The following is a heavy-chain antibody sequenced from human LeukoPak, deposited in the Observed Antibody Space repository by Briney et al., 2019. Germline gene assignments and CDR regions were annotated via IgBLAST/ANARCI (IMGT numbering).Heavy chain of an antibody. CDR1: GSSISSYY. Sequence: PSETLSLTCSVSGSSISSYYWSWVRQPAGKGLEWIGRIYSTGSTNYSPSLKSRVTISVDTSKNQFSLKLSSVTAADTAVYYCARDMARIVGAMGGGAFDIWAKGQWSPSLQ. D-gene: IGHD1-26*01. CDR2: IYSTGST. CDR3: ARDMARIVGAMGGGAFDI. V-gene: IGHV4-4*07. J-gene: IGHJ3*02.